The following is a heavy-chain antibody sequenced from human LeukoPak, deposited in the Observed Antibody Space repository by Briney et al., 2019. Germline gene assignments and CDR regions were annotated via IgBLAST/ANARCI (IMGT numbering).Heavy chain of an antibody. J-gene: IGHJ4*02. D-gene: IGHD6-13*01. V-gene: IGHV5-51*01. Sequence: GESLKISWRASGYSFTTYWIGWVRQMPGKGLEWMGVIFPADSDTRYSPSFQGQVTISADKSISTAYLQWSSLKASDTAMYYCASVYSSTSWDYWGQGTLVTVSS. CDR3: ASVYSSTSWDY. CDR2: IFPADSDT. CDR1: GYSFTTYW.